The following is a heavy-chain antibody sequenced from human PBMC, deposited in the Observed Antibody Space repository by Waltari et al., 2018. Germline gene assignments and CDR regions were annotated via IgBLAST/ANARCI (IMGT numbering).Heavy chain of an antibody. Sequence: EVQLVETGGALIHPGGSLRLSCAASEFIVRNNYMAWVRQAPGKGLGWVSVIYAGGGSDSADSVRWRFTVSRDNSKNTLYLEMNALRPDDTAVYYCATLGAYLGAFEVWGRGTMVAVSS. CDR1: EFIVRNNY. CDR3: ATLGAYLGAFEV. D-gene: IGHD3-16*01. J-gene: IGHJ3*01. CDR2: IYAGGGS. V-gene: IGHV3-53*02.